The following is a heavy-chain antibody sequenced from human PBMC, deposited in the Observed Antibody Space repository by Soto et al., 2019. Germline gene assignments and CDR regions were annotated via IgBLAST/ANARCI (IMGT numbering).Heavy chain of an antibody. CDR2: MYNTGST. V-gene: IGHV4-59*01. D-gene: IGHD2-21*02. J-gene: IGHJ6*02. Sequence: SETLSLTCTVSGGSISSYYWSWIRQPPGKGLERIGYMYNTGSTIYNPSLKSRVTISVDTSKNQFSLKLNSVTAADTAVYYCARDLWGYCGTDCYPLDVWGQGTTVTVSS. CDR1: GGSISSYY. CDR3: ARDLWGYCGTDCYPLDV.